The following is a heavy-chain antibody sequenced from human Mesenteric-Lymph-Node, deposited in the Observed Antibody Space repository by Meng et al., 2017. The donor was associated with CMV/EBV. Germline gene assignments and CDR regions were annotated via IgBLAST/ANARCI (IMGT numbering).Heavy chain of an antibody. D-gene: IGHD3-3*01. CDR3: AQAGEGAIFGVIAY. Sequence: GESLKISCEASGFTFSNYGMHWVRQAPGKGLEWVAFVQYEGRSKYYPDSMEGRFTVSRDNSKNTLYLQMHSLRPEDTAVYYCAQAGEGAIFGVIAYWGQGTLVTVSS. CDR2: VQYEGRSK. CDR1: GFTFSNYG. J-gene: IGHJ4*02. V-gene: IGHV3-30*02.